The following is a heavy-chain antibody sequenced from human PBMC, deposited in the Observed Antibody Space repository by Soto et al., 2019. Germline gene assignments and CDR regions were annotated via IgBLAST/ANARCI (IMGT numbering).Heavy chain of an antibody. J-gene: IGHJ4*02. CDR2: IHAGNGNT. CDR1: GYSFSSYA. V-gene: IGHV1-3*01. D-gene: IGHD2-15*01. CDR3: ARGVAFLDY. Sequence: QVQLVQSGADVEKPGASVKVSCKASGYSFSSYAMHWVRQAPGQGLEWMGWIHAGNGNTKYSQNFQGRVTISRDTSATTAYMELNSLRSEDTAVYYCARGVAFLDYWGQGTLVTVSS.